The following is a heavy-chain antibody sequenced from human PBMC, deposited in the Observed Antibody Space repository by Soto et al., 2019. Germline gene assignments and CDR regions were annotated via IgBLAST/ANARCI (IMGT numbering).Heavy chain of an antibody. CDR2: ISYDGSNK. V-gene: IGHV3-30*03. D-gene: IGHD3-3*01. J-gene: IGHJ6*03. CDR3: VRGALEWLFFINYYYYYMDV. Sequence: PGGSLRLSCAASGFTFSSYGMHWVRQAPGKGLEWVAVISYDGSNKYYADYVKGRFTISRDNSKNTLYLQMNSLRAEDTAVYYFVRGALEWLFFINYYYYYMDVWGKGTTVTVSS. CDR1: GFTFSSYG.